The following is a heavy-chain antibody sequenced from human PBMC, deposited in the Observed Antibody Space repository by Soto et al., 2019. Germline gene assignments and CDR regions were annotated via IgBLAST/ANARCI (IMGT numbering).Heavy chain of an antibody. CDR1: KLTFSTQG. J-gene: IGHJ4*02. Sequence: QVQLVESGGGVVQPGRSLRLSCVAFKLTFSTQGVHWVRQAPGKGLEWVGVIYNDGSTTYYADSVKGRFTISRDNSKNTLYLQMNRLRAEDTAVYYCARNPSGVDIASTKDWGQGTLVTVSS. D-gene: IGHD5-12*01. CDR3: ARNPSGVDIASTKD. V-gene: IGHV3-33*01. CDR2: IYNDGSTT.